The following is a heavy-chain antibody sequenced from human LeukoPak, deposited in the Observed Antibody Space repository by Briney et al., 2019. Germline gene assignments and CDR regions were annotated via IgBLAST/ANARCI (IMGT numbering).Heavy chain of an antibody. V-gene: IGHV1-8*01. D-gene: IGHD3-3*01. J-gene: IGHJ3*02. CDR1: GYTFTSYD. Sequence: ASVKVSCKASGYTFTSYDINWVRQATGQGLEWTGWMNPNSGNTGYAQKFQGRVTMTTDTSTSTAYMELRSLRSDDTAVYYCARGLHYDFWSGYYSGGKKDAFDIWGQGTMVTVSS. CDR2: MNPNSGNT. CDR3: ARGLHYDFWSGYYSGGKKDAFDI.